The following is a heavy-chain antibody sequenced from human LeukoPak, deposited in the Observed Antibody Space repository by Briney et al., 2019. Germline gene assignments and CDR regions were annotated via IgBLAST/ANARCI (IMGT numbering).Heavy chain of an antibody. CDR3: ARDCSGGTCASFWFDP. Sequence: ASAKVSCKASGYTFCNYAITWVRQAPGQGLEWMGWITAYNGNTNYAQKFQGRVTMTTDTSTTTAYMELRKLKSDDTAVYYCARDCSGGTCASFWFDPWGQGTLGTVSS. D-gene: IGHD2-15*01. V-gene: IGHV1-18*01. J-gene: IGHJ5*02. CDR2: ITAYNGNT. CDR1: GYTFCNYA.